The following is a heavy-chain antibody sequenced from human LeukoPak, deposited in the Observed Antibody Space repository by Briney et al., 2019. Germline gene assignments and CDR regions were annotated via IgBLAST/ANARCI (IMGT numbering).Heavy chain of an antibody. CDR1: GGSISSYY. V-gene: IGHV4-4*07. CDR3: ARHKRSSRAQVLYFDY. J-gene: IGHJ4*02. Sequence: SETLSLTCTVSGGSISSYYWSWIRQPAGKGLEWIGRIYTSGSTNYNPSLKSRVTMSVDTSKNQFSLKLSSVTAADTAVYYCARHKRSSRAQVLYFDYWGQGTLVTVSS. D-gene: IGHD6-13*01. CDR2: IYTSGST.